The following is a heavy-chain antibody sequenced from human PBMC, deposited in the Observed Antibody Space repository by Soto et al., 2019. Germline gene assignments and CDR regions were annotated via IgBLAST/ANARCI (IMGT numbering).Heavy chain of an antibody. D-gene: IGHD5-18*01. Sequence: EVQVVESGGGLVKPGGALRLSCAASGFTFSNAWMSWVRLAPGKGLEWVGRIKSKTDGGTTDYVAPVKGRFTISRDDSTDTLYLQMNSLKTEDTAVYYCTSSGYSYAYLRNWGQGTLVTVSS. CDR3: TSSGYSYAYLRN. CDR2: IKSKTDGGTT. J-gene: IGHJ4*02. CDR1: GFTFSNAW. V-gene: IGHV3-15*01.